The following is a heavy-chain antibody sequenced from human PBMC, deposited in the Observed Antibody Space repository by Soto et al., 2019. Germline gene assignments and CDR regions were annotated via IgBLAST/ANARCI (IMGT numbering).Heavy chain of an antibody. CDR2: IYYSGST. J-gene: IGHJ6*03. CDR3: ARPKIGYYYYYMDV. CDR1: GGSISSSSYY. Sequence: SETLSLTCTVSGGSISSSSYYWGWIRQPPGKGLEWIGSIYYSGSTYYKPSLKSRVTISVDTSKNQFYLKLSTVTAADTSVYYCARPKIGYYYYYMDVWGKGTTVTVSS. V-gene: IGHV4-39*01.